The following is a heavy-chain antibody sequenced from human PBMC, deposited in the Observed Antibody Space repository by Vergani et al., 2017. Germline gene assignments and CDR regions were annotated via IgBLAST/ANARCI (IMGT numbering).Heavy chain of an antibody. CDR1: GGTFSSYT. J-gene: IGHJ6*02. D-gene: IGHD3-9*01. CDR2: IIPILGIA. CDR3: ARMTYXDILTGHEDYGMDV. Sequence: QVQLVQSGAEVKKPGSSVKVSCKASGGTFSSYTISWVRQAPGQGLEWMGRIIPILGIANYAQKFQGRVTITADKSTSTAYMELSSLRSEDTAVYYCARMTYXDILTGHEDYGMDVWGQGTMVTVSS. V-gene: IGHV1-69*02.